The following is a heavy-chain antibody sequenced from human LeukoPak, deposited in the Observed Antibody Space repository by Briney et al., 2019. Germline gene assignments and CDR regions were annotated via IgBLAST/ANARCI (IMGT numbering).Heavy chain of an antibody. CDR2: ISGSGGT. D-gene: IGHD3-10*01. CDR3: ARFFGSGNYYTDY. CDR1: GFTFRIYA. V-gene: IGHV3-23*01. Sequence: PGGSLRLSCAVSGFTFRIYAMTWVRQAPGKGLEWVSSISGSGGTYYADSVKGRFTISRDNAKNSLYMQMISLRAEDTAVYYCARFFGSGNYYTDYWGQGTLVTVSS. J-gene: IGHJ4*02.